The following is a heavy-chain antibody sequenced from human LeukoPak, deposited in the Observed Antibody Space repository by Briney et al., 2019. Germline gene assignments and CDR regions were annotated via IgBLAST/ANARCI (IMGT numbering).Heavy chain of an antibody. V-gene: IGHV4-4*07. Sequence: PSESLSLTCTVSGGSISSYYWSWIRQPARKGLEWIGRIYTSGSTNYNPSLKSRVTMSVDTSKNQFSLKLSSVTAADTAVYYCARGGTLGNWFDPWGQGTLVTVSS. CDR1: GGSISSYY. CDR3: ARGGTLGNWFDP. CDR2: IYTSGST. J-gene: IGHJ5*02.